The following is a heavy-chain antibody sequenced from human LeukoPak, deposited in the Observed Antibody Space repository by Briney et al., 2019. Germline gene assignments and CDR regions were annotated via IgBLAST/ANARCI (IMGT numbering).Heavy chain of an antibody. D-gene: IGHD3-10*01. CDR1: GYTFTSYD. CDR2: MSPNSGNT. CDR3: ARAPRITMVRGVIYWFDP. J-gene: IGHJ5*02. Sequence: ASVKVSCKASGYTFTSYDINWVRQATGQGLEWMGWMSPNSGNTGYAQKFQGRVTITRNTSISTAYMELSSLRSEDTAVYYCARAPRITMVRGVIYWFDPWGQGTLVTVSS. V-gene: IGHV1-8*03.